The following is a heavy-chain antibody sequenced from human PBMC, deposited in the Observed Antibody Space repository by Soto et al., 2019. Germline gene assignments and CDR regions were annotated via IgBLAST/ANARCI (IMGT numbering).Heavy chain of an antibody. J-gene: IGHJ3*02. CDR3: ARDDAGAGFFDI. V-gene: IGHV4-59*01. CDR2: VYYSGST. Sequence: QVQLQESGPGLVKPSETLSLTCTVSGGSISSYYWSWIRQPPGKGLEWIGYVYYSGSTNYNPSLTSRVSISVDTSRKHFTLKLSSVTAADTAVYYCARDDAGAGFFDIWGQGTMVTVSS. CDR1: GGSISSYY.